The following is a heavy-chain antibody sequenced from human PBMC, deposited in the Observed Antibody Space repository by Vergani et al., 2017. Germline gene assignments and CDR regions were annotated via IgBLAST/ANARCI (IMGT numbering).Heavy chain of an antibody. Sequence: QVQLVQSGAEVKKPGSSVKVSCKASRGTFSSYAISWVRQAPGQGLEWMGGIIPIFGTANYAQKFQGRVTITADESTSTAYMGLSSLRSEDAAVYYCQGTTRVILTGYYSAYWGQGTLVTVSS. CDR3: QGTTRVILTGYYSAY. CDR2: IIPIFGTA. V-gene: IGHV1-69*01. J-gene: IGHJ4*02. CDR1: RGTFSSYA. D-gene: IGHD3-9*01.